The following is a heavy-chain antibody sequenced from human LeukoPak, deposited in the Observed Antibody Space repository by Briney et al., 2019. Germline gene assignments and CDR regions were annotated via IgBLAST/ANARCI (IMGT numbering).Heavy chain of an antibody. CDR3: SKWGDYDVLTGYYDSDF. Sequence: PGASLRLSYAASGFTFNNYAMSWVRQAPGKGLEWVSAILGSGRSAYYADSVKGRFTISRDNSKNSLFLQMNSLRVEDTALYYCSKWGDYDVLTGYYDSDFWGQGTLVTVSA. J-gene: IGHJ4*02. CDR1: GFTFNNYA. V-gene: IGHV3-23*01. CDR2: ILGSGRSA. D-gene: IGHD3-9*01.